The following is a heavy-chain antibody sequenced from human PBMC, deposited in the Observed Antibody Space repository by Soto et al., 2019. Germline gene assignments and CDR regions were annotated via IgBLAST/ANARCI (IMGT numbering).Heavy chain of an antibody. CDR1: GFTFNIYA. Sequence: GGSLRLSCAASGFTFNIYALHWVRQAPGKGLEWVAVLGFDGGGRYYADSVKGRFAISRDNSKNTLYLQMDSLRAEDTALYYCAREPVGPDYAMDVWGQGTTVTVSS. D-gene: IGHD1-26*01. CDR3: AREPVGPDYAMDV. J-gene: IGHJ6*02. CDR2: LGFDGGGR. V-gene: IGHV3-30*09.